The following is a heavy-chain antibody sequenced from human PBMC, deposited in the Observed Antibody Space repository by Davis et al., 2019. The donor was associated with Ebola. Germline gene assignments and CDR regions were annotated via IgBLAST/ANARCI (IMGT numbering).Heavy chain of an antibody. J-gene: IGHJ4*02. CDR1: GFTFSSYS. Sequence: GESLKISCAASGFTFSSYSMNWVRQAPGKGLEWVSSISSRSSYIYYADSVKGRFTISRDNAKNSLYLQMNSLRVEDTATYYCVKRTSGSSGWDYWGQGTLVTVSS. CDR3: VKRTSGSSGWDY. V-gene: IGHV3-21*01. CDR2: ISSRSSYI. D-gene: IGHD6-6*01.